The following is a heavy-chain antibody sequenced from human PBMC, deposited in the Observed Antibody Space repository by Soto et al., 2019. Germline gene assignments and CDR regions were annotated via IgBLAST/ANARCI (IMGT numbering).Heavy chain of an antibody. D-gene: IGHD3-10*01. CDR3: AREGYYLNWFDP. J-gene: IGHJ5*02. CDR1: GFTFSSYS. CDR2: ISSSSSTI. V-gene: IGHV3-48*02. Sequence: EVQLVESGGGLVQPGGSLRLSCAASGFTFSSYSMNWVRQAPGKGLEWVSYISSSSSTIYYADSVKGRFTITRDNAKNSLFLQMNGLRDEDTAVYYCAREGYYLNWFDPWGQGTLVTVSS.